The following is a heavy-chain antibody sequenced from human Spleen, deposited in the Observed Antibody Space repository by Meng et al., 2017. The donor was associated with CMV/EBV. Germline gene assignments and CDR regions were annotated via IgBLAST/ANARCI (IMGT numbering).Heavy chain of an antibody. CDR2: IHYSGTP. CDR1: GGSISSSDYY. CDR3: ERNYDFWSDRDY. J-gene: IGHJ4*02. Sequence: SETLSLTCTVSGGSISSSDYYWGWVRQPPGKGLEWIGSIHYSGTPYYKPSLKSRVTISLDTSKNQFSLKLRSVTAADTAVYYCERNYDFWSDRDYWGPGRLVTVSS. V-gene: IGHV4-39*07. D-gene: IGHD3-3*01.